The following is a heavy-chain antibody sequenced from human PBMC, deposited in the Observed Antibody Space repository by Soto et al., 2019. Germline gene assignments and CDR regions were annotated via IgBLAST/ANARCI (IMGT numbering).Heavy chain of an antibody. Sequence: GASVKVSCKASGYTFTSYGISWVRQAPGQGLEWMGWISAYNGNATYAQKLQGRVTMTTDTSTSTAYMELRSLRSDDTAVYYCARAPPLRYYYDSSGFPYPCYFDYWGQGTLVTVSS. CDR2: ISAYNGNA. V-gene: IGHV1-18*01. CDR3: ARAPPLRYYYDSSGFPYPCYFDY. CDR1: GYTFTSYG. D-gene: IGHD3-22*01. J-gene: IGHJ4*02.